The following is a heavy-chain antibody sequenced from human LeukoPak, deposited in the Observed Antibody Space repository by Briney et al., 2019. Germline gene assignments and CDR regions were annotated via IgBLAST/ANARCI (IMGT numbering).Heavy chain of an antibody. CDR3: AKVGCSSTSCSFTWYYYGMDV. D-gene: IGHD2-2*01. V-gene: IGHV3-30*18. CDR2: ISYDGSNK. Sequence: GRSLRLSCAASGFTFSSYGMHWVRQAPGKGLEWVAVISYDGSNKYYADSVKGRFTISRDNSKNTLYLQMNSLRAEDTAVYYCAKVGCSSTSCSFTWYYYGMDVWGKGTTVTVSS. CDR1: GFTFSSYG. J-gene: IGHJ6*04.